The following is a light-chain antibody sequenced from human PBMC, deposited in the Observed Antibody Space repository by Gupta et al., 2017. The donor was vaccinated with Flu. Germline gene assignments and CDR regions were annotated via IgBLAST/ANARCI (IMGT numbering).Light chain of an antibody. CDR3: IAYAGSNNLI. CDR1: ISDVGGYNY. V-gene: IGLV2-8*01. CDR2: EVS. J-gene: IGLJ2*01. Sequence: QSALTQPPSASWAPGQAVTISCTGTISDVGGYNYVSWYQQHPGKAPQLIIYEVSKRPSGVPDRFSGSKSGNTASLTXYXLQAEDXADYYCIAYAGSNNLIFGGGTKLTVL.